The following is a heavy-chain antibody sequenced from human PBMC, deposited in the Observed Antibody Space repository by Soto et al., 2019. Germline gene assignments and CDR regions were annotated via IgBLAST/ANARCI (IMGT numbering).Heavy chain of an antibody. CDR1: GGSISSYY. V-gene: IGHV4-59*01. Sequence: LSLTCIVSGGSISSYYWSWVRQPPGKGLEWIGSIYYSGSTNYNPSLKSRVTISVDTSKNQFSLKLSSVTAADTAVYYCARNSPNYYDSSSYYWNWFDPWGQGTLVTVSS. CDR3: ARNSPNYYDSSSYYWNWFDP. J-gene: IGHJ5*02. D-gene: IGHD3-22*01. CDR2: IYYSGST.